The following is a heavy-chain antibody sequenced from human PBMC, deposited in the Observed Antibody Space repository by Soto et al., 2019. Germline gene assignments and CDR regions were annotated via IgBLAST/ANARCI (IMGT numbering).Heavy chain of an antibody. Sequence: QVQLVESGGGVVQPGRSLRLSCAASGFTFSTYGIHWVRQAPGKGLEWVAVISHDGSHKYYADSVKGRFTISRDNSKNTVYLKMNSLRAEDTAVYYCAKDWGEYNGYGGYFDYWGQGTLVTVSS. J-gene: IGHJ4*02. CDR2: ISHDGSHK. CDR1: GFTFSTYG. CDR3: AKDWGEYNGYGGYFDY. V-gene: IGHV3-30*18. D-gene: IGHD5-12*01.